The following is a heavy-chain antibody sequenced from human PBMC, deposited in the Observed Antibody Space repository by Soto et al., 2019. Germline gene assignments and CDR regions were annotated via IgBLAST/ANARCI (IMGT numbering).Heavy chain of an antibody. CDR1: GGTFSTYT. J-gene: IGHJ5*02. D-gene: IGHD4-4*01. CDR2: IIPNMGII. CDR3: AGDPDSHYNDSHASSYP. Sequence: QVQLVQSGAEVKKPGSSVKVSCKASGGTFSTYTITWVRQAPGQGLEWMGRIIPNMGIINYAQKFQGRVTISADKFTGTADMEVTGLRSDDTAVYYCAGDPDSHYNDSHASSYPWGQGTLVTVSS. V-gene: IGHV1-69*08.